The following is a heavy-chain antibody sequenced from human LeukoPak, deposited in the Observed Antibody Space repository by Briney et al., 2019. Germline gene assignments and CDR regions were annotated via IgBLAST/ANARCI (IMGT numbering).Heavy chain of an antibody. V-gene: IGHV3-30*04. J-gene: IGHJ1*01. CDR3: ARRARYGEGYFQH. D-gene: IGHD4/OR15-4a*01. CDR2: ISYDGSNK. CDR1: GFTFSSYA. Sequence: GRSLRLSCAASGFTFSSYAMHWVRQAPGKGLEWVEVISYDGSNKYYADSVKGRFTISTDNSKNTLYLQMNSLRAEDTAVYYCARRARYGEGYFQHWGQGTLVTVSS.